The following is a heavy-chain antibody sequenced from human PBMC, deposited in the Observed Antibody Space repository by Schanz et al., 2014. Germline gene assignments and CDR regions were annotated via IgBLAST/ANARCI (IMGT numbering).Heavy chain of an antibody. V-gene: IGHV1-46*01. CDR1: GYTFTSHG. CDR2: INPSGGGT. CDR3: ARGRGFYDY. J-gene: IGHJ4*02. D-gene: IGHD3-10*01. Sequence: QVQLVQSGAEVKKPGASVKASCKASGYTFTSHGISWVRQAPGQGLEWMGIINPSGGGTSYALRYQDRVTVTRDTSRSTVYMELSSLRSEDTAVHYCARGRGFYDYWGQGTLVTVSS.